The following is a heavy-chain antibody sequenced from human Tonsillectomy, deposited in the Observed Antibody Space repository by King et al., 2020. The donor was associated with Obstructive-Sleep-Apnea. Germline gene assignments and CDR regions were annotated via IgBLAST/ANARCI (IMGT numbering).Heavy chain of an antibody. D-gene: IGHD3-22*01. CDR3: ARAEDYDSSGYYYFIAAFDI. J-gene: IGHJ3*02. Sequence: VQLVESGAEVKKPGASVKVSCKASGYTFTSYYMHWVRQAPGQGLEWMGIINPSGGSTSYAQKFQGRVTMTRDTSTSTVYMELSSLGSEDTAVYYCARAEDYDSSGYYYFIAAFDIWGQGTMVTVSS. CDR1: GYTFTSYY. CDR2: INPSGGST. V-gene: IGHV1-46*03.